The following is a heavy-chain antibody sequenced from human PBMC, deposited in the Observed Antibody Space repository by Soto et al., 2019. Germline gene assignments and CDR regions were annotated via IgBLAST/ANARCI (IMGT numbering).Heavy chain of an antibody. V-gene: IGHV5-51*01. Sequence: GESLKISCKGSGYSFTSYWIGWVRQIPGKGLEWMGIIYPGDSDTRYSPSFQGQVTISADKSISTAYLQWSSLKASDTAMYYCARRYEPRSHEYGMDVWGQGTTVTVSS. CDR3: ARRYEPRSHEYGMDV. J-gene: IGHJ6*02. CDR2: IYPGDSDT. CDR1: GYSFTSYW. D-gene: IGHD1-20*01.